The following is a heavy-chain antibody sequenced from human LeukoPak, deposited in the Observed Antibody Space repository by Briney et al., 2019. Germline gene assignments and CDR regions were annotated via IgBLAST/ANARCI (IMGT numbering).Heavy chain of an antibody. V-gene: IGHV5-51*01. Sequence: GESLKISCKGSEYNFINYWIGWVRQMPGKGLEWMGIIQPGDSGTRYSPSFQGQVTISADKSISTAFLQWNSLKASDAAMYYCARWPRGATAAYFDYWGQGTLVTVSS. D-gene: IGHD6-13*01. CDR2: IQPGDSGT. CDR3: ARWPRGATAAYFDY. CDR1: EYNFINYW. J-gene: IGHJ4*02.